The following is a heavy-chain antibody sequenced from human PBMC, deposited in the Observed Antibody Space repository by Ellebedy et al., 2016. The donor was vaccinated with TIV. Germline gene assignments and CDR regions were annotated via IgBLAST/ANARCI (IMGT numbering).Heavy chain of an antibody. D-gene: IGHD3-10*01. CDR2: IYYNGHT. J-gene: IGHJ4*02. V-gene: IGHV4-30-4*01. Sequence: SETLSLTCTVSAGSISSRDYYWSWIRQPPGRGLEWIGYIYYNGHTFYNPTLKSRVAISLAMSTNQFFLKLSAVTAADTAVYYCARVDSRLWGGRWFGESGFDYWGQGTLVTVSS. CDR1: AGSISSRDYY. CDR3: ARVDSRLWGGRWFGESGFDY.